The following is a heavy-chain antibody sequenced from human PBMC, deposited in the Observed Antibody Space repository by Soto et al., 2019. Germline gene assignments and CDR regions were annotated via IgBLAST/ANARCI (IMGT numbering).Heavy chain of an antibody. Sequence: ASVKVSCKASGYSFTNNDVSWVRQATGQGLEWMGWMNPGGGDTGYAQKFQGRVTMTRDISIATAYMELSGLRSDDTAIYYCARMETFGSLNWFDPWGQGTLVTVSS. CDR2: MNPGGGDT. CDR1: GYSFTNND. D-gene: IGHD3-16*01. CDR3: ARMETFGSLNWFDP. V-gene: IGHV1-8*01. J-gene: IGHJ5*02.